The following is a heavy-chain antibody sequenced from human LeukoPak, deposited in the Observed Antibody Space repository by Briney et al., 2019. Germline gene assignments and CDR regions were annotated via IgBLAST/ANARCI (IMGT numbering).Heavy chain of an antibody. V-gene: IGHV1-69*13. J-gene: IGHJ4*02. CDR2: IIPIFGTA. Sequence: SVKVSCKASGYTFTSYGISWVRQAPGQGLEWMGGIIPIFGTANYAQKFQGRVTITADESTSTAYMELSSLRSEDTAVYYCVRSVRDFWSGFDYWGQGTLVTVSS. CDR3: VRSVRDFWSGFDY. CDR1: GYTFTSYG. D-gene: IGHD3-3*01.